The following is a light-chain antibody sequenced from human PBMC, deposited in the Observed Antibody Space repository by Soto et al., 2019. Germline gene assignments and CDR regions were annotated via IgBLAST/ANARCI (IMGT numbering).Light chain of an antibody. CDR1: QSVSSN. V-gene: IGKV3-15*01. J-gene: IGKJ1*01. Sequence: EIVITQSPSTVSVSPGERATLSCRASQSVSSNLAWYQQKPGQAPRLLIYGASTRATGIPARFSGSGSGTEFTLTISSLQSEDFAVYYCQQYNNWPPLTFGQGTKVDI. CDR2: GAS. CDR3: QQYNNWPPLT.